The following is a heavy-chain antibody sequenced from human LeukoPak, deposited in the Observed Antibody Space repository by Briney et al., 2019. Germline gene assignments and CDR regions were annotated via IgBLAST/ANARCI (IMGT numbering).Heavy chain of an antibody. CDR3: AKSVMEYYDFWSGYPPNVFDH. Sequence: PGGSLRLSCAASGFTVSSNYMSWVRQAPGKGLEWVSVIYSGGSTYYADSVKGRFTISRDNSKNTLYLQMNSLRAEDTAVYYCAKSVMEYYDFWSGYPPNVFDHWGQGTLVTVSS. D-gene: IGHD3-3*01. CDR2: IYSGGST. CDR1: GFTVSSNY. V-gene: IGHV3-53*01. J-gene: IGHJ4*02.